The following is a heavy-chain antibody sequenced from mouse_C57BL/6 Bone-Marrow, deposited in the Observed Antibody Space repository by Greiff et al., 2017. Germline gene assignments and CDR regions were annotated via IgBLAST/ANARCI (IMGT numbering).Heavy chain of an antibody. J-gene: IGHJ2*01. V-gene: IGHV1-82*01. CDR1: GYAFSSSW. CDR3: ARVLITTVVATDY. Sequence: QVQLQQSGPELVKPGASVKISCKASGYAFSSSWMNWVKQRPGKGLEWIGRIYPGDGDTNYNGKFKGKATLTADKSSSTAYMQLSSLTSEDSAVYSCARVLITTVVATDYWGQGTTLTVSS. D-gene: IGHD1-1*01. CDR2: IYPGDGDT.